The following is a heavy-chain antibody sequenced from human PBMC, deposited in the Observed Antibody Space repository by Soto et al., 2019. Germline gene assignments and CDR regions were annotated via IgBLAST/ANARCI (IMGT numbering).Heavy chain of an antibody. Sequence: SETLSLTCAVYGGSFSGYYWSWIRQPPGKGLEWIGEINHSGSTNYNPSLKSRVTISVDTSKNQFSLKLSSVTAADTAVYYCARGLSRYYGSGSYYSPLYYYYGMDVWGQGTTVTVSS. D-gene: IGHD3-10*01. V-gene: IGHV4-34*01. CDR1: GGSFSGYY. CDR3: ARGLSRYYGSGSYYSPLYYYYGMDV. J-gene: IGHJ6*02. CDR2: INHSGST.